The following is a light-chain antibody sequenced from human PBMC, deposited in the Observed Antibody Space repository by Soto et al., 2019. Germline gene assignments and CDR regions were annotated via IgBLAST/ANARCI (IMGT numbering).Light chain of an antibody. CDR2: DAS. Sequence: EIVLTQSPATLSLSPGERATLSCRASQSVSSYLAWYQQKPGQAPRLLIYDASNRATGIPARFSGSGSGTDFTRTISSLEPEDFGVYYCQQRSNWLALTFGGGTKMEIK. V-gene: IGKV3-11*01. CDR1: QSVSSY. CDR3: QQRSNWLALT. J-gene: IGKJ4*01.